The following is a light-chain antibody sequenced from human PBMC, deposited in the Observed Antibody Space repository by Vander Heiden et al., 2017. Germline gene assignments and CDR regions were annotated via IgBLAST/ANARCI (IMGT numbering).Light chain of an antibody. Sequence: VMTPPPPSLSVSPRETATISCSASRSVLSGFAWYQQKPGQAPRLLNYATSTRATGVPARFSGSGSETEFTLTISSLQSEDLAVYYCQQYYNWWTFGQGTKVELK. CDR1: RSVLSG. V-gene: IGKV3-15*01. J-gene: IGKJ1*01. CDR3: QQYYNWWT. CDR2: ATS.